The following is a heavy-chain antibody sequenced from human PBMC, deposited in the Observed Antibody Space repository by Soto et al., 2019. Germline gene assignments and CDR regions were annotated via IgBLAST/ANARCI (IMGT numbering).Heavy chain of an antibody. CDR2: IYHSGST. D-gene: IGHD3-10*01. CDR1: GGSISSSNW. V-gene: IGHV4-4*02. Sequence: SETLSLTCAVSGGSISSSNWWSWVRQPPGKGLEWIGEIYHSGSTFYNPSLKSRITLSVDTSKNQFSLKLSSVTVEDTAVYFCARNHSGYFYGIDYWGQGTLVTVSS. J-gene: IGHJ4*02. CDR3: ARNHSGYFYGIDY.